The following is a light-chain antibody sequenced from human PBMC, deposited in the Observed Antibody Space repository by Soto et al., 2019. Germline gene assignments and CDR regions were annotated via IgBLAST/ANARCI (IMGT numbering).Light chain of an antibody. CDR3: QAWDSDTAVV. CDR1: KLGDKY. Sequence: SYELTQPPSVSVSPGQTASVTCSGDKLGDKYAFWYQQKPGQSPILVIYPDNKRPSGIPERFSGSNSGNTATLTISGTQAMDEADYYCQAWDSDTAVVFGGGTKLTVL. CDR2: PDN. J-gene: IGLJ2*01. V-gene: IGLV3-1*01.